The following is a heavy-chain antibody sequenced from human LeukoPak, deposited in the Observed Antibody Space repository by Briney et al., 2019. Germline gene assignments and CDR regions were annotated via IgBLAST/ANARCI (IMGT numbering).Heavy chain of an antibody. Sequence: PPETLSLTCTVSGGSISSYYWSWIRQPPGKGLEWIGYIYYSGSTYYNPSLRSRVTISVDTSKNQFSLKLSSVTAADTAVYYCARDRGAMIWNYWGQGTLVTVSS. CDR2: IYYSGST. D-gene: IGHD3-22*01. V-gene: IGHV4-59*12. CDR3: ARDRGAMIWNY. J-gene: IGHJ4*02. CDR1: GGSISSYY.